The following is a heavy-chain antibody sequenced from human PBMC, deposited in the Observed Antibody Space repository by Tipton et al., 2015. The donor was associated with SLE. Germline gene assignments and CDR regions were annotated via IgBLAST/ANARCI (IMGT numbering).Heavy chain of an antibody. CDR3: ARVKTGAARFFGS. V-gene: IGHV4-31*03. J-gene: IGHJ4*02. Sequence: TLSLTCTVSGGSINSGDFYWSWIRQRPGKGLDWIGYIHNSGSTYYNPSLKSRVTISEDTSNNQFSLKLNSVTAADTAVYYCARVKTGAARFFGSLGQGTLVTVSS. CDR2: IHNSGST. D-gene: IGHD6-6*01. CDR1: GGSINSGDFY.